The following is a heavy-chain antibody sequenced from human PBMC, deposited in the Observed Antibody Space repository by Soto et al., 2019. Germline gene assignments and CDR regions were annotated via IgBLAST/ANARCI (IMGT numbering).Heavy chain of an antibody. D-gene: IGHD1-26*01. CDR2: IKSKTDGGTT. CDR3: TTGRDALLY. J-gene: IGHJ4*02. V-gene: IGHV3-15*07. CDR1: GFTFDKVW. Sequence: EVQLVESGGGLVKPGGSLRLSCAVSGFTFDKVWMNWVRQAPGKGLEWVGRIKSKTDGGTTDYAATVKGRFTISRDDSKNMLYLQMNSLKTEDTGMYASTTGRDALLYWGQGTLVTVSS.